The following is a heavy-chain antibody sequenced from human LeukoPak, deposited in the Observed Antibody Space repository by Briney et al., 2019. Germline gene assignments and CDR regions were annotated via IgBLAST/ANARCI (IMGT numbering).Heavy chain of an antibody. CDR2: IYPGDSDT. J-gene: IGHJ3*02. D-gene: IGHD4-17*01. CDR3: ATPATVTTFAFDI. Sequence: HGESLKISCKGSGYSFTSYWIGWVRQMPGKGLEWMGIIYPGDSDTRYSPSFQGQVTISADKSISTAYLQWSSLKASDTAMYYCATPATVTTFAFDIWGQGTMVTVSS. CDR1: GYSFTSYW. V-gene: IGHV5-51*01.